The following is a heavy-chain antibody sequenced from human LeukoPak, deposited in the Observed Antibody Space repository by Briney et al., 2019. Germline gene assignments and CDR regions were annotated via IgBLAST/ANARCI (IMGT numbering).Heavy chain of an antibody. CDR3: AKSASGWYNFDY. D-gene: IGHD6-19*01. CDR2: ISSSSSYT. V-gene: IGHV3-11*03. J-gene: IGHJ4*02. CDR1: GFTFSDYY. Sequence: PGGSLRLSCAASGFTFSDYYMSWIRQAPGKGLEWVSYISSSSSYTNYADSVKGRFTISRDNAKNSLYLQMNSLRAEDTAVYYCAKSASGWYNFDYWGQGTLVTVSP.